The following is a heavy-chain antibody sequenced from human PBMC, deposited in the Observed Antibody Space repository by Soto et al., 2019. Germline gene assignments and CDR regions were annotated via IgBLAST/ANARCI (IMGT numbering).Heavy chain of an antibody. CDR1: GFTFNRYP. CDR3: ARDLDIAAAAYYFDY. Sequence: QVRLVESGGGVVQPGRSLRLSCAASGFTFNRYPMHWVRQAPGKGLEWVTVISNDGGDKHYADSVKGRFTISRDNSKNTLFLQMNSLRAKDTAVYYCARDLDIAAAAYYFDYWGQGTLVTVPS. J-gene: IGHJ4*02. D-gene: IGHD6-13*01. CDR2: ISNDGGDK. V-gene: IGHV3-30-3*01.